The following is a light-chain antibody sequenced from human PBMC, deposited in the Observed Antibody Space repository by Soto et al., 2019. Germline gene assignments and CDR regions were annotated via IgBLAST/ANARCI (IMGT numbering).Light chain of an antibody. J-gene: IGKJ1*01. CDR3: QHYTSYSEA. V-gene: IGKV1-5*03. Sequence: DIQMTQSPSTLSGSVGDRVTITCRASQTISSWLAWYQQKPGKASKLLIYKASTLKSGVPSRFSGSGSGTEFTLTISSLQPDDFATYYCQHYTSYSEAFGQGTKVDIK. CDR1: QTISSW. CDR2: KAS.